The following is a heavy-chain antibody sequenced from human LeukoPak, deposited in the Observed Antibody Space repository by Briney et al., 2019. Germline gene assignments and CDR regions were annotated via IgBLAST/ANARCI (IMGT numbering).Heavy chain of an antibody. J-gene: IGHJ4*02. V-gene: IGHV3-30*02. D-gene: IGHD2-8*01. CDR2: IRYDGSNK. CDR3: AKDIVLMVYAIPAYFDY. CDR1: GFTFSSYG. Sequence: GGSLRLSCAASGFTFSSYGMHWVRQAPGRGLEWVAFIRYDGSNKYYADSVKGRFTISRDNSKNTLYLQMNSLRAEDTAVYYCAKDIVLMVYAIPAYFDYWGQGTLVTVSS.